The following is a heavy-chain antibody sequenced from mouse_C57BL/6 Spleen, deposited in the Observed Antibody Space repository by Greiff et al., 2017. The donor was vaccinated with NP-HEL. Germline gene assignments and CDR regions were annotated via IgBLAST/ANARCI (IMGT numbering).Heavy chain of an antibody. Sequence: QVQLKQPGTELVKPGASVKLSCKASGYTFTSYWMHWVKQRPGQGLEWIGNINPSNGGTNYNEKFKSKATLTVDKSSSTAYMQLSSLTSEDSAVYYCARLGYYGSPFDYWGQGTTLTVSS. D-gene: IGHD1-1*01. V-gene: IGHV1-53*01. J-gene: IGHJ2*01. CDR3: ARLGYYGSPFDY. CDR2: INPSNGGT. CDR1: GYTFTSYW.